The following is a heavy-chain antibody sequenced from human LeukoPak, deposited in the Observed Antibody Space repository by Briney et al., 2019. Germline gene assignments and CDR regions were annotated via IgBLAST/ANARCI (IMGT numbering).Heavy chain of an antibody. CDR1: GYTFTSYG. CDR2: ISAYNGNT. CDR3: ARVSRDFWITEGDY. Sequence: ASVKVSCKASGYTFTSYGISWVRQAPGQGLEWMGWISAYNGNTNYARKLQGRVTMTTDTSTSTAYMELRSLRSDDTAVYYCARVSRDFWITEGDYWGQGTLVTVSS. V-gene: IGHV1-18*01. D-gene: IGHD3-3*01. J-gene: IGHJ4*02.